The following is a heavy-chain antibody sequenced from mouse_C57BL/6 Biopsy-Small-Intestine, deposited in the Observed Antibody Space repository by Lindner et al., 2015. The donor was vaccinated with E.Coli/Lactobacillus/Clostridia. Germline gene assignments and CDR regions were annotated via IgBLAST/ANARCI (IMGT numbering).Heavy chain of an antibody. V-gene: IGHV1-84*02. Sequence: SVKVSCKASGYTFTSYEMHWVRQAPGQRLEWMGWINAGNGKTKYSQKFQGRVTITRDTSASTVYMELSSLRSEDTAVYFCAREGVDDQVLKSLDYYYGMDVWGQGTTVTVSS. D-gene: IGHD1-3*01. CDR2: INAGNGKT. J-gene: IGHJ4*01. CDR1: GYTFTSYE. CDR3: AREGVDDQVLKSLDYYYGMDV.